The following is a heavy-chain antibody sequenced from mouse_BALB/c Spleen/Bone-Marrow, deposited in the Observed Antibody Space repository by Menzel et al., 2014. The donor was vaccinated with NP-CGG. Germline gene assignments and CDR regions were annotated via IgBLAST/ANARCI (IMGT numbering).Heavy chain of an antibody. CDR2: IDPENGDA. CDR3: NSHRIQAWFAY. J-gene: IGHJ3*01. Sequence: EVKLMESGAELVRSGASVKLSCTASGFNIKDYYMHWVKQRPEQGLEWIGWIDPENGDAEHAPKFQGKATMTADKSSNTAYLQLSSLTSEDTAVYYCNSHRIQAWFAYWGQGTLVTVSA. V-gene: IGHV14-4*02. CDR1: GFNIKDYY.